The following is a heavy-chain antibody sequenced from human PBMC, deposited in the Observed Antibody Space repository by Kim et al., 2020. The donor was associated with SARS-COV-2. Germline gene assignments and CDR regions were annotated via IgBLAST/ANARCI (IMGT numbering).Heavy chain of an antibody. CDR1: GYTFTSYA. V-gene: IGHV7-4-1*02. J-gene: IGHJ6*02. CDR2: INTNTGNP. CDR3: ARNYYGSGSYYIHSIHYYYGMDV. D-gene: IGHD3-10*01. Sequence: ASVKVSCKASGYTFTSYAMNWVRQAPGQGLEWMGWINTNTGNPTYAQGFTGRFVFSLDTSVSTAYLQISSLKAEDTAVYYCARNYYGSGSYYIHSIHYYYGMDVWGQGTTVTVSS.